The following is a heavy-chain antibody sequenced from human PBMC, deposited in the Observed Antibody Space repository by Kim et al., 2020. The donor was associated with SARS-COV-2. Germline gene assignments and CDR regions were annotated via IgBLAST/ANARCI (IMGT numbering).Heavy chain of an antibody. CDR3: ARVLKTGTRNYGMDV. CDR1: GYTFTSYG. Sequence: ASVKVSCKASGYTFTSYGISWVRQAPGQGLEWMGWISAYNGNTNYAQKLQGRVTMTTDTSTSTAYMELRSLRSDDTAVYYCARVLKTGTRNYGMDVWGQGTTVTVSS. CDR2: ISAYNGNT. D-gene: IGHD1-1*01. J-gene: IGHJ6*02. V-gene: IGHV1-18*01.